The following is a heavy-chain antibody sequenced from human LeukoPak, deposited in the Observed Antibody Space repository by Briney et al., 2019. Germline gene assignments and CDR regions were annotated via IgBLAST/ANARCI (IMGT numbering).Heavy chain of an antibody. D-gene: IGHD5-18*01. Sequence: SETLSLTCTVSGGSISSYYWSWIRQPPGKGLEWIGYIYYSGSANYNPSLKSRVTISVDTSKNQFSLKLSSVTAADTAVYYCARTTEGGYTYDYFYYYYMDVRGKGTTVTISS. J-gene: IGHJ6*03. V-gene: IGHV4-59*01. CDR2: IYYSGSA. CDR3: ARTTEGGYTYDYFYYYYMDV. CDR1: GGSISSYY.